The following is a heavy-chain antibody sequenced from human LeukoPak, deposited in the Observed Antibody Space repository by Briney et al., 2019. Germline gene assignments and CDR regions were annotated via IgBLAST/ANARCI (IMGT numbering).Heavy chain of an antibody. CDR2: INHSGST. D-gene: IGHD6-13*01. J-gene: IGHJ5*02. Sequence: KTSETLSLTCVVYGGSFSGYYWSWIRQPPGKGLEWIEEINHSGSTNYNPSLKSRVTISVDTSKNQFSLKLSSVTAADTAVYYCARDLIAHNWFDPWGQGTLVTVSS. CDR1: GGSFSGYY. V-gene: IGHV4-34*01. CDR3: ARDLIAHNWFDP.